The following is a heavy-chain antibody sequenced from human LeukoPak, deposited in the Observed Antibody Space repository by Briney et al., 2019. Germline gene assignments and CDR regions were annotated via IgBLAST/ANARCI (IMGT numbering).Heavy chain of an antibody. J-gene: IGHJ5*02. CDR2: IRSKANSYAT. Sequence: GGSLRLSGAASGFTFSVSAMHWVRQPSGKGLEWVGRIRSKANSYATAYAASVKGRITISRDPSKNTAYLQMNRLKTEDTAVYYFTRREYSSSWYVWFDPWGQGTLVTVSS. D-gene: IGHD6-13*01. CDR1: GFTFSVSA. CDR3: TRREYSSSWYVWFDP. V-gene: IGHV3-73*01.